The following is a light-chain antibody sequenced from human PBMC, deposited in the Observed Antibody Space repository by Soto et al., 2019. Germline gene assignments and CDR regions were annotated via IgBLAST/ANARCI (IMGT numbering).Light chain of an antibody. Sequence: EIVMTQSPATLSVSPGERGTLSCRASQSVSSYLAWYQQKPGQAPRLLIYGASDRATGTPDRFSGSGSGTDFTLTISRLEPEDSAVYYCQQFDDSVTFGQGTRLEIK. CDR2: GAS. CDR3: QQFDDSVT. CDR1: QSVSSY. J-gene: IGKJ5*01. V-gene: IGKV3-11*01.